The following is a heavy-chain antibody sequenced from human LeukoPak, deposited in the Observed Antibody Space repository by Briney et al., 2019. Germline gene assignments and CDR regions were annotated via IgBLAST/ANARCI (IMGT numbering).Heavy chain of an antibody. CDR3: AKTNAGAYYPDAFDI. Sequence: GGSLRLSCAASGFTFSSYAMSWVRQAPGKGLEWVSAISGSGGSTYYADSVKGRFTIPRDNSKSTLYLQMNSLRAEDTAVYYCAKTNAGAYYPDAFDIWGQGTMVTVSS. CDR1: GFTFSSYA. V-gene: IGHV3-23*01. D-gene: IGHD3-10*01. J-gene: IGHJ3*02. CDR2: ISGSGGST.